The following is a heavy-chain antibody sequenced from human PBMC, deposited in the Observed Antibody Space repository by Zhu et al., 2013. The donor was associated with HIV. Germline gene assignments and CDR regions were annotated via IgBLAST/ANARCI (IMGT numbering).Heavy chain of an antibody. Sequence: QVQVMQSGAEVKRPGASVKVSCKGSGYTFTNFAVHWVRQAPGQRLEWMGCINAGTGDANFSQKFQGRVTITRDTSASTAYMELSSLRSEDTAIYFCAISMWELRYWYFDLWGRGTLVIVSS. CDR2: INAGTGDA. J-gene: IGHJ2*01. CDR1: GYTFTNFA. CDR3: AISMWELRYWYFDL. D-gene: IGHD1-26*01. V-gene: IGHV1-3*01.